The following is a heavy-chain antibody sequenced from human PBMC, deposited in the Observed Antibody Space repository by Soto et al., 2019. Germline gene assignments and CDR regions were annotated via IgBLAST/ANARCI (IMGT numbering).Heavy chain of an antibody. V-gene: IGHV3-30*04. CDR1: GFSFSRYA. Sequence: GGSLRLSCAASGFSFSRYAIHWVRQAPGKGLEWVAVISKDGSHKYYLGSVKGRFTISRDNSKNILSLQMNSLRDEDTAVYYCARSRSGAVADSFDFWGQGTLVTVSS. CDR2: ISKDGSHK. J-gene: IGHJ4*02. CDR3: ARSRSGAVADSFDF. D-gene: IGHD3-10*01.